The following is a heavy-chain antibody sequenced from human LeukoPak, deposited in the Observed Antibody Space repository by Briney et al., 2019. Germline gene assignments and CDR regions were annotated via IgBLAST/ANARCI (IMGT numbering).Heavy chain of an antibody. CDR2: INPNSGGT. CDR3: ARAYCGGDCYPPKCYYYYYYMDV. CDR1: GYTLTVYY. V-gene: IGHV1-2*02. J-gene: IGHJ6*03. D-gene: IGHD2-21*02. Sequence: SVNVSRKASGYTLTVYYMHWVRQAPGQGLEWMGWINPNSGGTNYAQKFQGRVTMTRDTSISTAYMELSRLRSDDTAVYYCARAYCGGDCYPPKCYYYYYYMDVWGKGTTVTISS.